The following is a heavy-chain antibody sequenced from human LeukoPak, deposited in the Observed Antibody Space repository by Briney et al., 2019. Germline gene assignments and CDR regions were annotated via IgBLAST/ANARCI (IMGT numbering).Heavy chain of an antibody. CDR2: ISGDNYGV. D-gene: IGHD3-22*01. J-gene: IGHJ4*02. V-gene: IGHV3-48*02. CDR1: GFTFSIYN. Sequence: PGGSLRLSCAASGFTFSIYNMVWVRQAPGKGLEWVAYISGDNYGVSYGDSVRGRFTVSRDNGKNSLYLQMTSLTDDDTAVYYCARGAAYDTLGYWGQGTLLIVSS. CDR3: ARGAAYDTLGY.